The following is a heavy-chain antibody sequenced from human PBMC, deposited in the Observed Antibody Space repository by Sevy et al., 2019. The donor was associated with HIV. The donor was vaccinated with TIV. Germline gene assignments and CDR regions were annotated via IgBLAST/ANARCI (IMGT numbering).Heavy chain of an antibody. CDR3: ARDLGATMVRWYGMDV. V-gene: IGHV1-18*01. CDR2: ISAYNANT. J-gene: IGHJ6*02. CDR1: GYTFTSYG. Sequence: ASVKVSCKASGYTFTSYGISWVRQAPGQGLEWMGWISAYNANTNYAQKLQGRVTMTTDTSTSTAYMELRSLGSDDTAVYYCARDLGATMVRWYGMDVWGQGTTVTVSS. D-gene: IGHD3-10*01.